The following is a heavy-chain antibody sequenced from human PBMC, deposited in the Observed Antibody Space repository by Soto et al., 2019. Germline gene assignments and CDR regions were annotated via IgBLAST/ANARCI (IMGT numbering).Heavy chain of an antibody. CDR1: GFTVSSNY. D-gene: IGHD3-22*01. CDR3: AKDSPPFSYYDTSGYFPPFDY. J-gene: IGHJ4*02. V-gene: IGHV3-66*03. Sequence: EVQLVESGGGLIQPGGSLRLSCAASGFTVSSNYMNWVRQAPGKGLEWVSGVKGRFAISRDNSKNTLYLQMNSLRADDTAVYFCAKDSPPFSYYDTSGYFPPFDYWGQGTLVTVSS.